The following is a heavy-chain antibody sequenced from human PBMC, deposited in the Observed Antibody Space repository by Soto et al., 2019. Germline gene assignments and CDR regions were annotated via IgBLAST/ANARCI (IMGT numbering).Heavy chain of an antibody. CDR3: AILLIAAAGTDYMDV. V-gene: IGHV4-4*02. D-gene: IGHD6-13*01. Sequence: QVQLQESGPGLVKPSGTLSLTCAVSSDSISSSNWWSWVRQPPGKGLEWIGEIYHSGSTNYNPSLKSRVTISVDKSKNQFSLKLSSVTAADTAVYYCAILLIAAAGTDYMDVWGKGTTVTVSS. CDR1: SDSISSSNW. J-gene: IGHJ6*03. CDR2: IYHSGST.